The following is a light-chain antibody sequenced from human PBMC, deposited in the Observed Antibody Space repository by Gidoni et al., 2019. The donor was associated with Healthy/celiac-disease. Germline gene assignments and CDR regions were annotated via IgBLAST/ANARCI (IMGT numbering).Light chain of an antibody. J-gene: IGKJ3*01. Sequence: IQMTQSPSSLSASVGDRVTLTCRASQSISSYLNWYQQKPGKAPKLLIYAASSLQSGVPSRFSGSGSGTDFTLTISSLQPEDFATYYCQQSYSTPSFGPGTKVDIK. CDR1: QSISSY. V-gene: IGKV1-39*01. CDR2: AAS. CDR3: QQSYSTPS.